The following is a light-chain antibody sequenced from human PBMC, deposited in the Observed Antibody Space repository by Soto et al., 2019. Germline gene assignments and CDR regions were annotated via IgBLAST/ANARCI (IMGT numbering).Light chain of an antibody. CDR1: SSDIGGYNY. V-gene: IGLV2-11*01. CDR2: DVS. Sequence: QSALTQPPSVSGSPGQSVTISCTGTSSDIGGYNYVSWYQQLPGKAPKLMIYDVSKRPSGVPDRFSGSNSGNTASLTISGLQAEDEDDYYFCSYAGTTHVFGTRTQLTVL. J-gene: IGLJ1*01. CDR3: CSYAGTTHV.